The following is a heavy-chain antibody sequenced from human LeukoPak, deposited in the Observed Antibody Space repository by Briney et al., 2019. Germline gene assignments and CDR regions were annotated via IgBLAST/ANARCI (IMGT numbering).Heavy chain of an antibody. CDR1: GYSISSGDY. CDR3: ARLDCGGDCYSGRFDY. J-gene: IGHJ4*02. CDR2: IYYSGST. V-gene: IGHV4-38-2*02. Sequence: SETLSLTCTVSGYSISSGDYWGWIRQPPGKGLEWIGYIYYSGSTDYNPSLKSRVTISVDTSKNQFSLKLSSVTAADTAVYYCARLDCGGDCYSGRFDYWGQGTLVTVSS. D-gene: IGHD2-21*02.